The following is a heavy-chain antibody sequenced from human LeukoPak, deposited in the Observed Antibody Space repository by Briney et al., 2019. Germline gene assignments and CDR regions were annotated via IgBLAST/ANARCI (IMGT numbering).Heavy chain of an antibody. D-gene: IGHD3-10*01. CDR1: GFTFSNTW. V-gene: IGHV3-15*01. CDR2: IKRKTDGGTT. Sequence: GGSLRLSCAASGFTFSNTWMSWVRQAPGKGLEWVGRIKRKTDGGTTDYAAPLKGRFTISRDDSKSIAYLQMNSLKTEDTAVYYCTRVITWFGELSHFDYWGQGTLVTVSS. CDR3: TRVITWFGELSHFDY. J-gene: IGHJ4*02.